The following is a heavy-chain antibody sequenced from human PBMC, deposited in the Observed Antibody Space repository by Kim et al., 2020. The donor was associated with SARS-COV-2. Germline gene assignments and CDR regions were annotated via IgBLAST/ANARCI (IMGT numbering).Heavy chain of an antibody. Sequence: GGSLRLSCSASGFIFTSYAMAWVRQAPGKGLECVSQISGSGDTTYSADSVRGRFRISRDNSKDTVYLHMSSLRADDTAIYYCVRNRGPFPSRSPFFEGWGQGVLVTVFS. CDR1: GFIFTSYA. CDR2: ISGSGDTT. CDR3: VRNRGPFPSRSPFFEG. V-gene: IGHV3-23*01. J-gene: IGHJ4*02. D-gene: IGHD3-9*01.